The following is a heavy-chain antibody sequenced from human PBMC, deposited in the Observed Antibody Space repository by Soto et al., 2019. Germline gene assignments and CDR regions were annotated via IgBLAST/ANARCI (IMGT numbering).Heavy chain of an antibody. D-gene: IGHD3-10*02. CDR3: ARTWTYNYVYHAFDF. Sequence: PGGSLRLSCETSGFAFGDYTMHWVGQAPGKGLEWVSLISWDGSSTYYTDSAKGRFTISRDISKISLYLQMHGLTIEDTALYFCARTWTYNYVYHAFDFCDQGTMVTVSS. V-gene: IGHV3-43*01. CDR1: GFAFGDYT. CDR2: ISWDGSST. J-gene: IGHJ3*01.